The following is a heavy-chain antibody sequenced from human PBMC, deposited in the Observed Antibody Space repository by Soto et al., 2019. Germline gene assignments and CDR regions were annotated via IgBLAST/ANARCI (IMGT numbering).Heavy chain of an antibody. J-gene: IGHJ5*02. D-gene: IGHD4-17*01. CDR2: ISSDGNNK. Sequence: QVQLVESGGGVVQPGRSLRLSCAASGSTFDSYGMHWVRQAPGKGLEWVAVISSDGNNKYYADSVKGRFTISRDNFKNTLYLQMSSLRADDTAVYYCAKDLLPNTVTTCGSWGQGTLVTVSS. CDR3: AKDLLPNTVTTCGS. CDR1: GSTFDSYG. V-gene: IGHV3-30*18.